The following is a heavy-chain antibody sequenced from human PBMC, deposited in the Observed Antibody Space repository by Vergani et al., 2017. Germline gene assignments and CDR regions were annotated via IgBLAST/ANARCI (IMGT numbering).Heavy chain of an antibody. J-gene: IGHJ4*01. CDR2: IYTSGST. D-gene: IGHD3-9*01. CDR3: ARGRYFDWLLPLDG. Sequence: QVQLQESGPGLVKPSQTLSLTCTVSGGSISSGSYYWSWIRQPAGKGRGCIGRIYTSGSTNYTPSRKSRVTISVDTTKNQFSLKLSSVTATDTAVYYCARGRYFDWLLPLDGWSQGTLVTVSS. CDR1: GGSISSGSYY. V-gene: IGHV4-61*02.